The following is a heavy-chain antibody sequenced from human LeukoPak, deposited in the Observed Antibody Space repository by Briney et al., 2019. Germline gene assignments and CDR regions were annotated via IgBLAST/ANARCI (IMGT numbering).Heavy chain of an antibody. Sequence: GGSLRLSCAASGFTFSSYAMSWVRQAPGRGLEWVSAISGSGDSTYYADSVTGRFTISRDNSKDTLYLQMNSLRAEDTAIYYCAKKVSEDIGYYFNCWGQGTLVTVSS. CDR2: ISGSGDST. D-gene: IGHD2-15*01. CDR3: AKKVSEDIGYYFNC. J-gene: IGHJ4*02. V-gene: IGHV3-23*01. CDR1: GFTFSSYA.